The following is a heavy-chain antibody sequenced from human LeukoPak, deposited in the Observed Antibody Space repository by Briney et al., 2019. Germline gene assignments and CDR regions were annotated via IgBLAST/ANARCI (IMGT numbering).Heavy chain of an antibody. D-gene: IGHD3-10*01. J-gene: IGHJ4*02. CDR1: GFTFSSYA. CDR2: ISGSGGST. CDR3: ARDHYGSGSYYMVY. V-gene: IGHV3-23*01. Sequence: GGSLRLSCAASGFTFSSYAMSWVRQAPGKGLEWVSAISGSGGSTYYADSVKGRFTISRDNSKNTLYLQMNSLRAEDTAVYYCARDHYGSGSYYMVYWGQGTLVTVSS.